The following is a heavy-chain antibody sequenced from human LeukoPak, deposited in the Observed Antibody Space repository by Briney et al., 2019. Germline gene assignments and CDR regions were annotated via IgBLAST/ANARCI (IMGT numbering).Heavy chain of an antibody. Sequence: PGGSLRLSCVASGFTFSCYAMSWVRQAPGKGLEWVSGISASGSSTYYADSVKGRFTISRDNSKNTLYLQMNSLRAEDTAVYYCAKDYSSGWYGGDASDIWGQGTMVTVSS. V-gene: IGHV3-23*01. J-gene: IGHJ3*02. CDR2: ISASGSST. D-gene: IGHD6-19*01. CDR3: AKDYSSGWYGGDASDI. CDR1: GFTFSCYA.